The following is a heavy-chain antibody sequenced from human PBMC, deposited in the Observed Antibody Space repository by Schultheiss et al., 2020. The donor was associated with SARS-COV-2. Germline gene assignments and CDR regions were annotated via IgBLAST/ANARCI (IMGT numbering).Heavy chain of an antibody. CDR2: IYHSGST. CDR3: ARGRIAAAAY. CDR1: GFTFSGYY. J-gene: IGHJ4*02. D-gene: IGHD6-13*01. V-gene: IGHV4-34*01. Sequence: GSLRLSCAASGFTFSGYYWSWIRQPPGKGLEWIGYIYHSGSTYYNPSLKSRVTISVDRSKNQFSLKLSSVTAADTAVYYCARGRIAAAAYWGQGTLVTVSS.